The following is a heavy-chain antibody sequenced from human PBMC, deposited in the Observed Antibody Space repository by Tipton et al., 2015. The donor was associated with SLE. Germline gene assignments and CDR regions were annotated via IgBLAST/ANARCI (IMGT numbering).Heavy chain of an antibody. V-gene: IGHV4-34*01. Sequence: LRLSCAASGFTFSSYAMHWVRQAPGKGLEWIGAVNHDRDTIYNPSLKSRVTMSLDTSQNQFSLKLSSVTAADTAVYYCARGVAGYYFFCYMDVWAKGTTVSVSS. D-gene: IGHD6-13*01. CDR2: VNHDRDT. CDR1: GFTFSSYA. CDR3: ARGVAGYYFFCYMDV. J-gene: IGHJ6*03.